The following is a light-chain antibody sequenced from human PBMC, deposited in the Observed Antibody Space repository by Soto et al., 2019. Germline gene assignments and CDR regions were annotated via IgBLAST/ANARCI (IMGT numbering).Light chain of an antibody. CDR3: ISYTSSNTYV. J-gene: IGLJ1*01. Sequence: QSVLTQPASVSGSPGQSITISCTGTSSDVGGYNYVSWYQQHPGKAPKLRIYDVSNRPSGVSNRFSGSKSGNTASLTISGLQAEDEADYYCISYTSSNTYVFGTGTQLTVL. CDR2: DVS. V-gene: IGLV2-14*01. CDR1: SSDVGGYNY.